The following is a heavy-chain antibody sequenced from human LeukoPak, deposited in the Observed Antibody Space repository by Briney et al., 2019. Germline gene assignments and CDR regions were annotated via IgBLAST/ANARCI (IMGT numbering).Heavy chain of an antibody. D-gene: IGHD1-14*01. J-gene: IGHJ1*01. CDR3: ASDRYPDSAEYFQH. CDR1: GFTFSSYA. V-gene: IGHV3-23*01. CDR2: ISGSGGST. Sequence: GGSLRLSCAASGFTFSSYAMSWVRQAPGKGLEWVSAISGSGGSTYYADSVKGRFTISRDNSKNTLYLQMNSLRAEDTAVYYCASDRYPDSAEYFQHWGQGTLVTVSS.